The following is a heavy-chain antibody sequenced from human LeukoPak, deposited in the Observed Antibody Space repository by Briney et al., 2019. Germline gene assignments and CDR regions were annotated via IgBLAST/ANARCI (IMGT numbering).Heavy chain of an antibody. CDR2: INHSGST. CDR1: GGSFSGYY. D-gene: IGHD6-19*01. V-gene: IGHV4-34*01. J-gene: IGHJ6*02. Sequence: PSETLSLTCAVYGGSFSGYYWSWIRQPPGKGLEWIGEINHSGSTNYNPSLKSRVTISVDTSKNQFSLKLSSVTAADTAVYYCARRGNNGYSSGWKMYYYYYGMDVWGQGTTVTVSS. CDR3: ARRGNNGYSSGWKMYYYYYGMDV.